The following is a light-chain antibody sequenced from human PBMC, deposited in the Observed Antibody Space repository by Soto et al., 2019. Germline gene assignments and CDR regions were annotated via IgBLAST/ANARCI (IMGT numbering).Light chain of an antibody. Sequence: EIVLTQSPGTLSLSPGERATLSCRASQSVSSSYLAWYQQKPGQAPRRLIYGASSSATGIPDRLSGRGSGTDFTLTISRLEPEDFAVYYCQQYGSSPQTFGQGNKVEIK. CDR3: QQYGSSPQT. V-gene: IGKV3-20*01. CDR1: QSVSSSY. J-gene: IGKJ1*01. CDR2: GAS.